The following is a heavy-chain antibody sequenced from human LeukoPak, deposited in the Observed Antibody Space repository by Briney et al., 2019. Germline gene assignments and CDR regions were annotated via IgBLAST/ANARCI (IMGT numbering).Heavy chain of an antibody. V-gene: IGHV4-34*01. D-gene: IGHD3-22*01. J-gene: IGHJ4*02. CDR3: ARSYYCDSSGYYVGY. CDR2: INHSGST. CDR1: GGSFSGYY. Sequence: PSETLSLTCAVYGGSFSGYYWSWIRQPPGKGLEWIGEINHSGSTSYNPSLKSRVTISVDTSKNQFSLKLNSVTAADTAMYYCARSYYCDSSGYYVGYWGQGTLVTVSS.